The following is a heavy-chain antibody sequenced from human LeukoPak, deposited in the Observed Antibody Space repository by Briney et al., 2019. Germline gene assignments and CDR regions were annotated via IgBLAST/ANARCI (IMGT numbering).Heavy chain of an antibody. CDR2: MNPNSGNT. D-gene: IGHD3-10*01. CDR3: ARGYYYGSGSKYNFDY. Sequence: ASVKVSCKASGYTFTSYDINWVRQATGQGLEWMGWMNPNSGNTGYAQKFQGRVTMTRNTSISTAYMELSSLRSEDTAVYYCARGYYYGSGSKYNFDYWGQGTLVTVSS. CDR1: GYTFTSYD. J-gene: IGHJ4*02. V-gene: IGHV1-8*01.